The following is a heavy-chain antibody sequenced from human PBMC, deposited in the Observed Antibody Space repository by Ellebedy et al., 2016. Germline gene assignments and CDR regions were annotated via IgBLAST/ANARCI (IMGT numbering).Heavy chain of an antibody. CDR3: ARHFTLTTVTSNHYYGMDV. CDR1: GGSISSSSYY. CDR2: IYYSGST. V-gene: IGHV4-39*01. Sequence: SETLSLXXTVSGGSISSSSYYWGWIRQPPGKGLAWIGSIYYSGSTYYNPSRKSRVTISVDTSKNQFSLKLSSVTAADTAVYYCARHFTLTTVTSNHYYGMDVWGQGTTVTVSS. D-gene: IGHD4-17*01. J-gene: IGHJ6*02.